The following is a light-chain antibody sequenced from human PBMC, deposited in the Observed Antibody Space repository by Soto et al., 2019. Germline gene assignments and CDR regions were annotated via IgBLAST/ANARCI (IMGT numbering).Light chain of an antibody. Sequence: AIRMTQSPSSFSASTGDRVTITCRASQGISSYLAWYQQKPGKAPKLLSYAASTLQSGVPSRFSGSGSGTDFTLTISCLQSEDFATYFCQQYYSYPYTFGHGTKLEIK. V-gene: IGKV1-8*01. CDR2: AAS. CDR3: QQYYSYPYT. J-gene: IGKJ2*01. CDR1: QGISSY.